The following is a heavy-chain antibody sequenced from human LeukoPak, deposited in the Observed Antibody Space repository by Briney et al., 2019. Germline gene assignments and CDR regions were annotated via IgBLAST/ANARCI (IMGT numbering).Heavy chain of an antibody. CDR2: IKDDGSEK. V-gene: IGHV3-7*01. J-gene: IGHJ4*02. Sequence: GGSLRLSCAASGFTFNNYWMNWVRQTPGKGLEWVANIKDDGSEKYYLDSVKGRFTISRDNAKNSLYLQMNGLRAEDTAVYYCARVAWPYYFDSGGQGTLVTVSS. CDR1: GFTFNNYW. CDR3: ARVAWPYYFDS.